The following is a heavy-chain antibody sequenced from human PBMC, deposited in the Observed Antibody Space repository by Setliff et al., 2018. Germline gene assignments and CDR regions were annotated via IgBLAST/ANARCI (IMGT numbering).Heavy chain of an antibody. D-gene: IGHD3-10*01. CDR2: IIPILGIA. V-gene: IGHV1-69*10. CDR1: GGTFSSYA. Sequence: SVKVSCKASGGTFSSYAISWVRQAPGQGLEWMGGIIPILGIANYAQRVQGRVTITADESTSTAYMELSSLRSEDTAVYYCARGIEPLLPVPDYWGQGTLVTVSS. CDR3: ARGIEPLLPVPDY. J-gene: IGHJ4*02.